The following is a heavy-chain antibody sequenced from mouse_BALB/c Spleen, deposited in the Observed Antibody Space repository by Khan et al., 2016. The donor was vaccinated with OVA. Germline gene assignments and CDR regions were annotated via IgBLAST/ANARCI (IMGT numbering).Heavy chain of an antibody. V-gene: IGHV2-3*01. CDR1: GFSLTSNG. CDR3: AKLRVFYFDY. CDR2: IWGDGSI. J-gene: IGHJ2*01. Sequence: QVQLKQSGPGLVAPSQSLSITCTVSGFSLTSNGVSWVRQPPGKGLEWLGVIWGDGSINYHSVLKSRLSISKDNSKSQVFLKLNSLQTDDTVTYYCAKLRVFYFDYWGQGTTRTVSS.